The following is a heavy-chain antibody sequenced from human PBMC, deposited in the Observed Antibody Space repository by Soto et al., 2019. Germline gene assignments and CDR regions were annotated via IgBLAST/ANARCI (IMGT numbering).Heavy chain of an antibody. CDR1: GYTFTSYA. Sequence: ASVKVSCKASGYTFTSYAMHWVRQAPGQRLEWMGWINAGNGNTKYSQKFQGRVTITRDTSASTAYMELSSLRSEDTAVHYCAKDRPRRTSGYFFDYWGQGTPVTVSS. CDR2: INAGNGNT. J-gene: IGHJ4*02. V-gene: IGHV1-3*01. CDR3: AKDRPRRTSGYFFDY. D-gene: IGHD1-1*01.